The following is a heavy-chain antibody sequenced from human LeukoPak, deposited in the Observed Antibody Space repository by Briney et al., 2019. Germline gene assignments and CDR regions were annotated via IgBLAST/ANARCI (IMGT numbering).Heavy chain of an antibody. V-gene: IGHV4-4*03. CDR2: IYHSGTT. D-gene: IGHD4-17*01. CDR1: GGSMSSTKW. J-gene: IGHJ4*02. Sequence: PGTLSLTCGVSGGSMSSTKWWSWVRQPPGRGLEWIGEIYHSGTTNYNPSLKSRITISVDKSKNQVSLTLSSVTAADTAVYYCAASTVMNEYCFDSWAQGTLVTVSS. CDR3: AASTVMNEYCFDS.